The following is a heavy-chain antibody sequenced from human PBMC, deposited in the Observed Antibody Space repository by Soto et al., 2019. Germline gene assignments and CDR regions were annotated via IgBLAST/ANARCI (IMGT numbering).Heavy chain of an antibody. D-gene: IGHD1-20*01. Sequence: GGSLRLSCAASGFTFSSYWMHWVRQAPGKGLVWVSRINSDGTTTNYADSVKGRFTISRDNAKNTVYLQMNSLKTEDTAVYYCTRDRNWNHVPDLFTWFAPWGQGTLVTVSS. V-gene: IGHV3-74*01. CDR2: INSDGTTT. CDR1: GFTFSSYW. J-gene: IGHJ5*02. CDR3: TRDRNWNHVPDLFTWFAP.